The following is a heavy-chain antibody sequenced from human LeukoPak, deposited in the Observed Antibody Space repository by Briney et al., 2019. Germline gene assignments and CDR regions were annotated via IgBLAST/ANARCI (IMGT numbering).Heavy chain of an antibody. CDR2: ISAYNGNT. D-gene: IGHD3-10*01. CDR1: GYTFTSYG. V-gene: IGHV1-18*01. J-gene: IGHJ5*02. Sequence: GASVKVSCKASGYTFTSYGISWVRQAPGQGLEWMGWISAYNGNTNYAQKLQGRVTMTTDTSTSTAYMELRSLRSDDTAVYYCARVYGSGSYGFRWLDPWGQGTLVTVSS. CDR3: ARVYGSGSYGFRWLDP.